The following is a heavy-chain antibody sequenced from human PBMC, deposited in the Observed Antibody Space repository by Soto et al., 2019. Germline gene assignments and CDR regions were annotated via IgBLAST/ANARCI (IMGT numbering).Heavy chain of an antibody. CDR3: ARGHSTDCSNGVCSFFYNHEMDV. Sequence: QVQLVQSGAEVKKPGASVRVSCKASGYSFTDYHIHWVRQAPGQGLEWLGRINPKSGGTSTAQKFQGWVTMTRDRSISTVYMELTRLRSDDTSVYFCARGHSTDCSNGVCSFFYNHEMDVWGQGTTVTGSS. CDR1: GYSFTDYH. J-gene: IGHJ6*02. D-gene: IGHD2-8*01. V-gene: IGHV1-2*04. CDR2: INPKSGGT.